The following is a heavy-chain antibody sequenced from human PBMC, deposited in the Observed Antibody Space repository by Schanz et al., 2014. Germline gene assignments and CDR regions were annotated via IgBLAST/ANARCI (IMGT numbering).Heavy chain of an antibody. V-gene: IGHV3-21*01. J-gene: IGHJ4*02. CDR2: ISSGGRNI. CDR1: GFIFSAYT. D-gene: IGHD3-3*02. CDR3: AQTRGTFMVPIDD. Sequence: EVQLVESGGGLVKPGESLRLSCAASGFIFSAYTMNWVRQAPGKGLEWVSSISSGGRNISHADSLKGRFTISRDNARNSLYLQLNSLRVEDSGVYFCAQTRGTFMVPIDDWGQGVRVTVSS.